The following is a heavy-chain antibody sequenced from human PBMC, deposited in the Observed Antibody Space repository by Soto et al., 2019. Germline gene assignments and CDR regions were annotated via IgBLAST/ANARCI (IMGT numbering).Heavy chain of an antibody. V-gene: IGHV1-69*13. J-gene: IGHJ6*03. CDR1: GGTFSSYA. Sequence: SVKVSCKASGGTFSSYAISWVRQAPGQGLERMGGIIPIFGTANYAQKFQGRVTITADESTSTAYMELSCLRSADTAVYYCARARGGKHCSGGSCYSGLTGYYYYYYMDVWG. CDR2: IIPIFGTA. D-gene: IGHD2-15*01. CDR3: ARARGGKHCSGGSCYSGLTGYYYYYYMDV.